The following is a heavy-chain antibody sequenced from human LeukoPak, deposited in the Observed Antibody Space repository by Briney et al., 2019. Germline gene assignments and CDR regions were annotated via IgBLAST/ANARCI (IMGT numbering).Heavy chain of an antibody. CDR1: GGSFSGYY. Sequence: PSETLSLTCTVYGGSFSGYYWGWIRQPPGKGLEWIGSIYYSGSTYYNPSLKSRVTISVDTSKNQFSLKLSSVTAADTAVYYCARVFSIRGVIQNTYYFDYWGQGTLVTVSS. D-gene: IGHD3-10*01. J-gene: IGHJ4*02. CDR2: IYYSGST. V-gene: IGHV4-39*07. CDR3: ARVFSIRGVIQNTYYFDY.